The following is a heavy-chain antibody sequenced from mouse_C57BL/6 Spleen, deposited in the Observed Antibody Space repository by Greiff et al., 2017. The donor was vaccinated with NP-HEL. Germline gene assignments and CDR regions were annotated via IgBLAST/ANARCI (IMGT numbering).Heavy chain of an antibody. CDR1: GYTFTSYW. D-gene: IGHD2-1*01. CDR2: FHPNSGST. J-gene: IGHJ1*03. CDR3: AAIYYGNWYFDV. V-gene: IGHV1-64*01. Sequence: QVQLQQPGAELVKPGASVKLSCKASGYTFTSYWMHWVKQRPGQGLEGIGMFHPNSGSTNYNEKFKGKATLTVDKSSITAYMQLSSLASEDSAVYYCAAIYYGNWYFDVWGTGTTVTVSS.